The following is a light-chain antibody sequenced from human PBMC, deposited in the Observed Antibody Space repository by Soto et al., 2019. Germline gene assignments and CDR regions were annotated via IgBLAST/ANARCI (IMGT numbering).Light chain of an antibody. Sequence: QSVLTQPASVSGSPGQSITISCTGTSSDVGGYNYVSWYQQHPGKAPQVMIYEVSNRPSGVSSRFSGSKSGNTASLTISGLQAEDEADYYCSSYTSRSTLFVFGAGTKVTVL. CDR1: SSDVGGYNY. J-gene: IGLJ1*01. CDR2: EVS. V-gene: IGLV2-14*01. CDR3: SSYTSRSTLFV.